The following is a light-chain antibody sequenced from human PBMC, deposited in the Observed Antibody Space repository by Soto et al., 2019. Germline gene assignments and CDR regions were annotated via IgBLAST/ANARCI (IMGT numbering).Light chain of an antibody. CDR2: GAS. V-gene: IGKV3-15*01. CDR1: QSVSSN. CDR3: QQYDNWPET. Sequence: ETVMTQPPATLSVSPGERATLSCRASQSVSSNLAWYQQKPGQAPRLLIYGASSRATGSPARFSGSGSGIEFTLTISNLPSEDFAVYYCQQYDNWPETLGQGTKRQIK. J-gene: IGKJ2*01.